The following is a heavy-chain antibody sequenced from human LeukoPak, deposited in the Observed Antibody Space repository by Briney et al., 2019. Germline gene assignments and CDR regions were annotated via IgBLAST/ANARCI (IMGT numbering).Heavy chain of an antibody. CDR1: GVTLSNYA. J-gene: IGHJ6*02. Sequence: QSGRSLRLSCVASGVTLSNYAMSWARQAPGKGLEWVSGISSSGSGGNTYYADSVKGRFTISRDSSRNTLFLHMNTLRAEDTAIYYCARDRPRGYSGHYYYYGMDVWGQGTTVTVSS. CDR3: ARDRPRGYSGHYYYYGMDV. CDR2: ISSSGSGGNT. V-gene: IGHV3-23*01. D-gene: IGHD5-12*01.